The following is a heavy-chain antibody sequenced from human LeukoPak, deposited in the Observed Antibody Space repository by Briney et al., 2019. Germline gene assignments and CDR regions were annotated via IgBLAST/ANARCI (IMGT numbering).Heavy chain of an antibody. CDR1: VGTFSSYA. J-gene: IGHJ6*02. D-gene: IGHD3-22*01. Sequence: SVKVSCKASVGTFSSYAISWVRLAPGQGLEWMGGIIPIFGKANYAQKFQGRATITADESTSTAYMKLSSLRSEDTAVYYCASYPGGSSGPINYYYGMDVWGQGTTVTVSS. V-gene: IGHV1-69*01. CDR2: IIPIFGKA. CDR3: ASYPGGSSGPINYYYGMDV.